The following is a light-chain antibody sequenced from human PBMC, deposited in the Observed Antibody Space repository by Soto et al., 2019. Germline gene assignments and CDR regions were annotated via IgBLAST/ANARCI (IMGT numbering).Light chain of an antibody. Sequence: QSVLTQPASVSGSPGQSITISCTGTSSDIGHYNYVSWYQQHPGKAPKLMIYEVTNRPSGVSNRFSGSKSGNTAYLTISGLQAEDEADYYCSSYTSSTTGVFGGGTKLTVL. CDR3: SSYTSSTTGV. J-gene: IGLJ3*02. CDR1: SSDIGHYNY. CDR2: EVT. V-gene: IGLV2-14*01.